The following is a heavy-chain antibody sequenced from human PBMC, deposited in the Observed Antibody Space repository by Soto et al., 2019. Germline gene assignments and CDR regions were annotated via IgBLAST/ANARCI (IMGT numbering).Heavy chain of an antibody. J-gene: IGHJ5*02. CDR2: INAGNGNT. Sequence: ASVKVSCKASGYTFTSYAMHWVRQAPGQRLEWMGWINAGNGNTKYSQKFQGRVTITRDTSASTAYMELSSLRSEDTAVYYCARERDPSPRPPPKYSGWFDPWGQGTLVTVSS. V-gene: IGHV1-3*01. CDR3: ARERDPSPRPPPKYSGWFDP. D-gene: IGHD2-15*01. CDR1: GYTFTSYA.